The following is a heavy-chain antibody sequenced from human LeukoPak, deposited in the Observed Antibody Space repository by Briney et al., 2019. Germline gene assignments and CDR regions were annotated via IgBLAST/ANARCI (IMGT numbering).Heavy chain of an antibody. Sequence: GESLKISCKGSGYSFTSYWIGWVRQMPGKGLESMGIIYPANSNTRYSPSFQGQVTISADKSINTAYLQWSSLKASDSAIYYCTRGMTSHDYWGQGTQVTVSS. D-gene: IGHD4-11*01. CDR1: GYSFTSYW. V-gene: IGHV5-51*01. J-gene: IGHJ4*02. CDR3: TRGMTSHDY. CDR2: IYPANSNT.